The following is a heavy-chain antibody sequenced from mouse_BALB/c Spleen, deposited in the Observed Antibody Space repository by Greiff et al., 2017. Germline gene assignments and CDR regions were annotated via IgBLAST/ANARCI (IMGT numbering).Heavy chain of an antibody. CDR2: IYPGNGDT. CDR3: ASQGDGYNYFDY. J-gene: IGHJ2*01. CDR1: GYTFTSYN. V-gene: IGHV1-12*01. Sequence: QVQLQQPGAELVKPGASVKMSCKASGYTFTSYNMHWVKQTPGQGLEWIGAIYPGNGDTSYNQKFKGKATLTADKSSSTAYMQLSSLTSEDSAVYYCASQGDGYNYFDYWGQGTTLTVSS. D-gene: IGHD2-3*01.